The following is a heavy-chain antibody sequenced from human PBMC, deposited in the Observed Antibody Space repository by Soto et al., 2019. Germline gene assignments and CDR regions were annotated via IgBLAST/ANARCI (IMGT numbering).Heavy chain of an antibody. CDR2: ISWDGGSI. Sequence: PGGSLRLSCEASGFKFDDYMMHWVRQAPGKGLEWISLISWDGGSIDYADSIKGRFTVSRDNSKTSLYLHMHSLTSDDTAFYFCAKEGNGGSSLDSWGQGTQVTVSS. J-gene: IGHJ5*01. V-gene: IGHV3-43*01. CDR3: AKEGNGGSSLDS. D-gene: IGHD2-15*01. CDR1: GFKFDDYM.